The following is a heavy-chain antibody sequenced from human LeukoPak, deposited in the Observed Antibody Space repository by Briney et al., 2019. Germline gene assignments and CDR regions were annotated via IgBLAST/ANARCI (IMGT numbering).Heavy chain of an antibody. CDR1: GFTFSSYR. CDR2: ISSSSSNI. J-gene: IGHJ5*02. CDR3: ARWSDYAEGFDP. V-gene: IGHV3-21*01. Sequence: GGSLRLSCAASGFTFSSYRMNWVRQAPGKGLEWVSYISSSSSNINYADSVKGRFTISRDNAKNSLYLQMNSLRAEDTAVYYCARWSDYAEGFDPWGQGTLVTVSS. D-gene: IGHD4-17*01.